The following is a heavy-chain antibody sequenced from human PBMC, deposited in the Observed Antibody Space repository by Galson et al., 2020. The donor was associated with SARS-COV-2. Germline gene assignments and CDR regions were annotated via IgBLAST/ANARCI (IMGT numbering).Heavy chain of an antibody. V-gene: IGHV4-61*09. J-gene: IGHJ4*02. CDR2: FYTTGST. Sequence: SETLSLTCTVSGGSISRGSYYWSWIGPPAGQGLEWIGHFYTTGSTNSNPSLKSRVTISLDTSNNQFSLKLDSVTAADTAIYYCARVFPYYDILAGYYSPQAPFDYWGQGTLVTVSA. CDR3: ARVFPYYDILAGYYSPQAPFDY. D-gene: IGHD3-9*01. CDR1: GGSISRGSYY.